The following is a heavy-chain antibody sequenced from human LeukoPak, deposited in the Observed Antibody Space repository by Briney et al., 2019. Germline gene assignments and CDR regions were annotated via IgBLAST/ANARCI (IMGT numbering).Heavy chain of an antibody. D-gene: IGHD3-16*01. CDR3: ARDRAFGLAPSIY. V-gene: IGHV1-46*03. CDR2: INPSGGST. CDR1: GYTFTSYY. Sequence: ASVKVSCKASGYTFTSYYMHWVRQAPGQGLEWMGIINPSGGSTSYAQKFQGRVTMTRDTSTSTAYMKLSSLRSEDTAVYYCARDRAFGLAPSIYWGQGTLVTVSS. J-gene: IGHJ4*02.